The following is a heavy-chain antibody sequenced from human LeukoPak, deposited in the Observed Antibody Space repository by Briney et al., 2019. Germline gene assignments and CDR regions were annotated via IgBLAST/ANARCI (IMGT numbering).Heavy chain of an antibody. J-gene: IGHJ4*02. D-gene: IGHD6-19*01. CDR1: GFTFSSYA. Sequence: GGSLRLSCAASGFTFSSYAMHWVRQAPGKGLEWVSYISSSGNTIYYADSVKGRFTISRDNARDSLYLQMNSLRAEDTAVYYCARDRRYDSADPVGFDHWGQGTLVTVSS. CDR2: ISSSGNTI. V-gene: IGHV3-48*04. CDR3: ARDRRYDSADPVGFDH.